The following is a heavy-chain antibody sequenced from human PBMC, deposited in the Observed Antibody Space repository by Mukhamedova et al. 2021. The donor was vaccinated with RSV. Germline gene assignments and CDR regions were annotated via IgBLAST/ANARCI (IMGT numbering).Heavy chain of an antibody. J-gene: IGHJ4*02. Sequence: EYMGGIIPMLGTVNYAQKFQGRVTITADESTSTAYMELSSLGSEDTAVYYCASRDYVTGAPSYFDYRGQGTLVTVSS. D-gene: IGHD1-20*01. CDR3: ASRDYVTGAPSYFDY. CDR2: IIPMLGTV. V-gene: IGHV1-69*01.